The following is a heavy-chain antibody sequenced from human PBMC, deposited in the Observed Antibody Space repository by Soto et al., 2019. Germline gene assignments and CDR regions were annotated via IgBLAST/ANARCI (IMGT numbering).Heavy chain of an antibody. CDR1: GYTFTSYA. J-gene: IGHJ4*02. CDR2: INAGNGNT. D-gene: IGHD6-19*01. V-gene: IGHV1-3*01. CDR3: ARRVAVAGYFDY. Sequence: QVQLVQSGAEVKKPGASVKVSCKASGYTFTSYAMHWVRQAPGQRLEWMGWINAGNGNTKYSQKFQGRVIITRDTSASTAYMELSSLRSEDTAVYYCARRVAVAGYFDYWGQGTLVTVSS.